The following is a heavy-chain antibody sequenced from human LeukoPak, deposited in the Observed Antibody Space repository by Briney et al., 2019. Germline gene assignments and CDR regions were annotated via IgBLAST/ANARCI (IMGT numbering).Heavy chain of an antibody. D-gene: IGHD6-6*01. J-gene: IGHJ4*02. V-gene: IGHV3-30*04. CDR1: GFTFSSYA. CDR2: ISYDGSNK. Sequence: GGSLRLSCAASGFTFSSYAMHWVRQAPGKGLEWVAVISYDGSNKYYADSVKGRFTISRDNSNNTLYLQMNSLRAEDTAVYYCARAGLAARVFDYWGQGTLVTVSS. CDR3: ARAGLAARVFDY.